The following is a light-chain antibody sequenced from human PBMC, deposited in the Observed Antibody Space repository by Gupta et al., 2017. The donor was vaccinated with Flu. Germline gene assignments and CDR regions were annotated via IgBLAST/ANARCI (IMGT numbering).Light chain of an antibody. J-gene: IGKJ1*01. CDR3: QRDDSLWT. V-gene: IGKV1-5*03. CDR2: KAS. Sequence: DIQMTQSPSTLSASVGDRVTITCRASQSISIWLAWYQQKPGKVPKLLIYKASTLETGVPSRFSGSGSGTEFTLTINSLQPDDSATYYCQRDDSLWTFGQGTRVEVK. CDR1: QSISIW.